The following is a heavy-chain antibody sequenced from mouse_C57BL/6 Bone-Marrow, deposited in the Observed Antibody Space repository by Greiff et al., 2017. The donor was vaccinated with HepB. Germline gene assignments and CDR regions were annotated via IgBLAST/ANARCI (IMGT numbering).Heavy chain of an antibody. CDR2: IDPSDSYT. CDR3: AIYSKAYAKDY. Sequence: QVHVKQPGAELVKPGASVKLSCKASGYTFTSYWMQWVKQRPGQGLEWIGEIDPSDSYTNYNQKFKGKATLTVDTSSSTAYMQLSSLTSADSAVYYCAIYSKAYAKDYWGQGTSVTVSS. J-gene: IGHJ4*01. D-gene: IGHD2-5*01. V-gene: IGHV1-50*01. CDR1: GYTFTSYW.